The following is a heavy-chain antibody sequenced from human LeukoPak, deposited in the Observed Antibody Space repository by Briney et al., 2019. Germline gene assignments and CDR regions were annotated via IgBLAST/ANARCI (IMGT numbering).Heavy chain of an antibody. CDR1: GGSISSGSYY. D-gene: IGHD3-22*01. V-gene: IGHV4-61*02. Sequence: SETLSLTCAVSGGSISSGSYYWSWIRQPAGKGLEWTGRIYTSGSTNYNPSLKSRVTTSVDTSKNQFSLKLSSVTAADTAVYYCARVYYDDIDIWGQGTMVTVSS. J-gene: IGHJ3*02. CDR2: IYTSGST. CDR3: ARVYYDDIDI.